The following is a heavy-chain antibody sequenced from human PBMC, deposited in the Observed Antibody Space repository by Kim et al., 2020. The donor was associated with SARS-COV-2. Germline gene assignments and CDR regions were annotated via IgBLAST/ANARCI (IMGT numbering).Heavy chain of an antibody. V-gene: IGHV3-23*01. CDR2: ISGSGGST. CDR3: AKEWIDFWSGVPCIDY. Sequence: GGSLRLSCAASGFTFSSYAMSWVRQAPGKGLEWVSAISGSGGSTYYADSVKGRFTISRDNSKNTLYLQMNSLRAEDTAVYYCAKEWIDFWSGVPCIDYWGQETLFTVSS. J-gene: IGHJ4*02. D-gene: IGHD3-3*01. CDR1: GFTFSSYA.